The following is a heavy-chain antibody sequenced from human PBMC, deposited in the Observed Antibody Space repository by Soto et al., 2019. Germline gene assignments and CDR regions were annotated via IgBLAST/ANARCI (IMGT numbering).Heavy chain of an antibody. J-gene: IGHJ6*02. D-gene: IGHD3-10*01. Sequence: QVQLVQSGPEVRTPGASVKVSCRAFGYAFNRYGVSWVRQAPGQGLEWLGWISAYDGDTKYGQRRQGRLIMTTETSTNTAYMEVRSLRSDDTAIYYCARSIITYNMDVWGQGTTVTVSS. CDR1: GYAFNRYG. V-gene: IGHV1-18*01. CDR3: ARSIITYNMDV. CDR2: ISAYDGDT.